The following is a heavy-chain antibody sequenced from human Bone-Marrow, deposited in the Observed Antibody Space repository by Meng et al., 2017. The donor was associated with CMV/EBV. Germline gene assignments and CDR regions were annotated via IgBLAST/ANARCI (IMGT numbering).Heavy chain of an antibody. V-gene: IGHV4-61*01. D-gene: IGHD2-21*01. J-gene: IGHJ6*01. CDR3: ARDSGCGGDCTTAVYGMDV. CDR1: GDSVSSTSHY. CDR2: IYYSGST. Sequence: SETLSLTCTVSGDSVSSTSHYWTWIRQPPGKGLEWIGYIYYSGSTNYNPSLKSRVTISVDMSRNQFSLKLSSVTAADTAVYYCARDSGCGGDCTTAVYGMDVWGPGNTVTGAS.